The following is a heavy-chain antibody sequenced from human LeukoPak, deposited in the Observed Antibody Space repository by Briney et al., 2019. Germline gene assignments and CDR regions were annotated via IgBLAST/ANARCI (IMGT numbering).Heavy chain of an antibody. CDR2: IKEDGSEK. Sequence: GGSLRLSCAASGFIFSSHWMNWVRQAPGKGLGWVANIKEDGSEKFYVDSVKGRFTISRDNAKNSLFLQMNSLRGEDTAVYYCVGTPKRNFFDYWGQGTLVTVSS. CDR1: GFIFSSHW. J-gene: IGHJ4*02. V-gene: IGHV3-7*01. CDR3: VGTPKRNFFDY. D-gene: IGHD7-27*01.